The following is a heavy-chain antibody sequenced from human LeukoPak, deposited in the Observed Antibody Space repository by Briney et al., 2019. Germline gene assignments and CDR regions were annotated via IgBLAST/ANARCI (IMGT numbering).Heavy chain of an antibody. D-gene: IGHD6-13*01. CDR1: GGSISGYY. V-gene: IGHV4-59*01. J-gene: IGHJ4*02. CDR2: IYYSGST. Sequence: PAETLSLTCTVSGGSISGYYWSWIRQPPGKGLEWIAYIYYSGSTNYNPSLKSRVTISVDTSKNQFSLKVHSVTAADTAVYYCARSSTWYYFDYWGQGTLVTVPS. CDR3: ARSSTWYYFDY.